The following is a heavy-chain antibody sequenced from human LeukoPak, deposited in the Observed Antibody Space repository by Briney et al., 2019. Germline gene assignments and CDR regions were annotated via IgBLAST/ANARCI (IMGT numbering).Heavy chain of an antibody. Sequence: PSETLSLTCTVSGGSISNYYWSWIRQPAGKGLEWIGRIYPSGNTNYNPSLKSRVTMSTDTSKNHFSLKLTSVTATDTAVYCCARKGISAMAGAFDIWGQGTMVTVSS. J-gene: IGHJ3*02. CDR2: IYPSGNT. CDR3: ARKGISAMAGAFDI. V-gene: IGHV4-4*07. CDR1: GGSISNYY. D-gene: IGHD2-15*01.